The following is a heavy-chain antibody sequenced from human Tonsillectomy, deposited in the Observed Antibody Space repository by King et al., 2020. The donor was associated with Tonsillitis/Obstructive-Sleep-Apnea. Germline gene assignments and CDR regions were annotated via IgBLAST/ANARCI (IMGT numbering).Heavy chain of an antibody. CDR2: INPNSGGT. D-gene: IGHD2-2*02. Sequence: VQLVESGAEVKKPGASVKVSCKASGYTFTGYYMHWVRQAPGQGLEWMGWINPNSGGTNYAQKFQGWVTMTRETSISTAYMELSRLRSDDTAVYYCARDLGYCSSTSCYTWYFDLWGRGTLVTVSS. J-gene: IGHJ2*01. V-gene: IGHV1-2*04. CDR3: ARDLGYCSSTSCYTWYFDL. CDR1: GYTFTGYY.